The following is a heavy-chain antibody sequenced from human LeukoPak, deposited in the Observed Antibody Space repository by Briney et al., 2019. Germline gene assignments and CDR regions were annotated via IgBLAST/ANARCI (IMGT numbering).Heavy chain of an antibody. CDR1: GGSISNNY. V-gene: IGHV4-59*08. Sequence: PSETLSLTCTVSGGSISNNYWSWIRQSPGKGLEWIGYIYSSGSTDYNPYLKSRVTVSVDPSKNQFSLKRHYVTAADTAVYYCARHGLKLVVASTIYFDNWGQGTRDTVPS. CDR3: ARHGLKLVVASTIYFDN. CDR2: IYSSGST. J-gene: IGHJ4*02. D-gene: IGHD1-26*01.